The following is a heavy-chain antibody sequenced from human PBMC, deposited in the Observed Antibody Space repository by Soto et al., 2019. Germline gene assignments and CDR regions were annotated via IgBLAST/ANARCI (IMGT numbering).Heavy chain of an antibody. J-gene: IGHJ3*02. CDR1: VFSFSTYE. CDR2: ISKNGVDI. D-gene: IGHD1-26*01. CDR3: APRKYGSFNRGSFDI. Sequence: VGSLRLSCASSVFSFSTYEMNCVRHSPGKWLEWVSSISKNGVDIYYADSVKGRFTISRDNANNSLYLQMNSLRPEDTAVYYCAPRKYGSFNRGSFDIWGQGTMVTVS. V-gene: IGHV3-48*03.